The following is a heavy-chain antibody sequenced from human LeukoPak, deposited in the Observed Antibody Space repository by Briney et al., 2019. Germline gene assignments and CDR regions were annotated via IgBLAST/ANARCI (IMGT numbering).Heavy chain of an antibody. D-gene: IGHD2-15*01. CDR1: GFTFSSYE. V-gene: IGHV3-48*03. CDR3: ATGYCSGGSCPGGWFDP. CDR2: ISSSGSTI. J-gene: IGHJ5*02. Sequence: GGSLRLSCAASGFTFSSYEMNLVRQAPGKGLEWVSYISSSGSTIYYADSVKGRFTISRDNAKNSLYLQMNSLRAEDTAVYYCATGYCSGGSCPGGWFDPWGQGTLVTVSS.